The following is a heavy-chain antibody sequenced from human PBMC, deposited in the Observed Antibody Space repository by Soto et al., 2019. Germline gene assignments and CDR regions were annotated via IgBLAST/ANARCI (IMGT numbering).Heavy chain of an antibody. D-gene: IGHD1-26*01. V-gene: IGHV1-46*01. CDR3: ARDDGSYTFDY. CDR1: GYTFTSYY. Sequence: ASVKVSCKASGYTFTSYYMHWVRQAPGQGLEWMGIINPSGGSTSYAQKFQGRVNMTRDTSTSTVYMELSSLRSEDTAVYYCARDDGSYTFDYWGQGTLVTVSS. CDR2: INPSGGST. J-gene: IGHJ4*02.